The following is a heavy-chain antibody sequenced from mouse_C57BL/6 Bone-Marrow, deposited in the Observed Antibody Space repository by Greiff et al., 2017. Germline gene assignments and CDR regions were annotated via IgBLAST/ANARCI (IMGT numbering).Heavy chain of an antibody. J-gene: IGHJ4*01. D-gene: IGHD1-1*01. CDR3: ARRHYYGTLYAMGY. Sequence: QVQLQQPGAELVRPGSSVKLSCKASGYTFTSYWMDWVKQRPGQGLEWIGNIYPSDSETHYNQKFKDKATLTVDKSSSTAYMQLSSLTSEDSAVYYCARRHYYGTLYAMGYWGQGTSVTVSS. CDR2: IYPSDSET. CDR1: GYTFTSYW. V-gene: IGHV1-61*01.